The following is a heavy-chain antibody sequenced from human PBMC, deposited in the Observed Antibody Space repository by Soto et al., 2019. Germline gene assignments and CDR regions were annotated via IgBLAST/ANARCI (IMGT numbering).Heavy chain of an antibody. CDR2: ISYDGSNK. J-gene: IGHJ6*03. CDR1: GFTFSSYG. CDR3: AKGNMVRGVIDSPYYYYYMDV. D-gene: IGHD3-10*01. Sequence: GGSLRLSCAASGFTFSSYGMHWVRQAPGKGLEWVAVISYDGSNKYYADSVKGRFTISRDNSKNTLYLQMNSLRAEDTAVYYCAKGNMVRGVIDSPYYYYYMDVWGKGTTVTVSS. V-gene: IGHV3-30*18.